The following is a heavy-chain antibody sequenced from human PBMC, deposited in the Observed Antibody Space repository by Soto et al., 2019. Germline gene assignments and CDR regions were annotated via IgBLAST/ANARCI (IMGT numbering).Heavy chain of an antibody. CDR2: IKSKTDGGTT. J-gene: IGHJ5*02. D-gene: IGHD6-13*01. Sequence: EVQLVESGGGLVKPGGSLRLSCAASGFTFSNAWMSWVRQAPGKGLEWVGRIKSKTDGGTTDYGAPVKGRFTISRDDSKNTLYLQMNSLKTEDTAVYYCTTEAAAPYNWFDPWGQGTLVTVSS. V-gene: IGHV3-15*01. CDR3: TTEAAAPYNWFDP. CDR1: GFTFSNAW.